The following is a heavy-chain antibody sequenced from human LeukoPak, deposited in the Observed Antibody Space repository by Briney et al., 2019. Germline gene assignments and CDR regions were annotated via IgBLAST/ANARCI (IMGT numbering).Heavy chain of an antibody. CDR3: ARDSEIKEFDY. D-gene: IGHD3-10*01. CDR1: GYTFPSYG. Sequence: GASVKVSCKASGYTFPSYGISWVRQAPGHGLEWMGWISAYNGNTNYAQKLQGRVTMTTDTSTSTAYMELRSLRSDDTAVYYCARDSEIKEFDYWGQGTLVTVSS. J-gene: IGHJ4*02. V-gene: IGHV1-18*01. CDR2: ISAYNGNT.